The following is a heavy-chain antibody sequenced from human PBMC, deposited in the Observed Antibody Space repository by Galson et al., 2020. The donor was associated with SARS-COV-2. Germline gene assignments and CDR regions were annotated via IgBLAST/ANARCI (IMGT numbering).Heavy chain of an antibody. D-gene: IGHD3-9*01. CDR1: GDSISSYY. J-gene: IGHJ4*02. CDR2: IYYTGTT. Sequence: SETLSLTCSVSGDSISSYYWSWIRQPPGKALEWIGYIYYTGTTNYNPSLKSRVSISVDTSKKQFFLRLSSVTAADTAVYYCARGSFNSLTGYYIDDWGQGALVTVSS. CDR3: ARGSFNSLTGYYIDD. V-gene: IGHV4-59*01.